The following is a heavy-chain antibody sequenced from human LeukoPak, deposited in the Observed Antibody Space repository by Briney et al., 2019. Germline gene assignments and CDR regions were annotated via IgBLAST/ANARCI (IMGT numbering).Heavy chain of an antibody. CDR3: AKDLRFGEFPFDY. Sequence: GGSLRLSCAASGFTFSSYGMSWVRQAPGKGLEWVSAISGSGGSTYYADSVKGRFTISRDNSKNTLYLQMNSLRAEDTAVYYCAKDLRFGEFPFDYWGQGTLVTVSS. CDR1: GFTFSSYG. D-gene: IGHD3-10*01. V-gene: IGHV3-23*01. J-gene: IGHJ4*02. CDR2: ISGSGGST.